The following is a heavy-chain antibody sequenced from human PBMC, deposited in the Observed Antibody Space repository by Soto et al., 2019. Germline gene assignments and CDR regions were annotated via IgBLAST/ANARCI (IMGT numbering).Heavy chain of an antibody. D-gene: IGHD4-17*01. V-gene: IGHV4-4*02. J-gene: IGHJ4*02. CDR2: IYHSGTT. Sequence: QVQLQESGPGLVKPSGTLSLTCAVSSGSISSSNWWNWVRQPPGKGLEWIGEIYHSGTTNYNPSLKSLVTISVDKSTNHFSLSLSSVTAAATAVYYCARAGGTNYGDYTFDYWGKGTLVTVSS. CDR3: ARAGGTNYGDYTFDY. CDR1: SGSISSSNW.